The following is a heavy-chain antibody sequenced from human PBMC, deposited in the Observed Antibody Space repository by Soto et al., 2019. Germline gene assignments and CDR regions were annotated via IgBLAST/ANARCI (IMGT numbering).Heavy chain of an antibody. V-gene: IGHV3-21*01. Sequence: GGSLRLSCAASGFTFSSYSMNWVRQAPGKGLEWVSSISSSSSYIYYADSVKGRFTISRDNAKNSLYLQMNSLRAEDTAVYYCARDQWELQYYYYGMDVWGQGTTVTVSS. D-gene: IGHD1-26*01. CDR3: ARDQWELQYYYYGMDV. J-gene: IGHJ6*02. CDR2: ISSSSSYI. CDR1: GFTFSSYS.